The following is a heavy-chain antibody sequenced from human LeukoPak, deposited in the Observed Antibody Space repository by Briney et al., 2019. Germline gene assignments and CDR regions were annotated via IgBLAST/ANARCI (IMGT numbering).Heavy chain of an antibody. J-gene: IGHJ4*02. CDR2: IWYDGSKR. Sequence: QPEWSLRLSCVASGFTFSGHGMHWVRQAPGKGLEWVALIWYDGSKRYYADSVKGRFTISRDDSKNTLYLQMNNLGAEDTAVYYCAREDSSVWNANCWGLGTLVTVSS. V-gene: IGHV3-33*01. CDR3: AREDSSVWNANC. CDR1: GFTFSGHG. D-gene: IGHD6-19*01.